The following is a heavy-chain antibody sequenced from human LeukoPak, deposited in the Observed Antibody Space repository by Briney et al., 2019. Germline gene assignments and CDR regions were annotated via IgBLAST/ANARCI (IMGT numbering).Heavy chain of an antibody. CDR2: IKQDGTEK. J-gene: IGHJ4*02. D-gene: IGHD3-3*01. CDR3: ARERGYDFWSGSRVLFDY. CDR1: GFTFSSYG. Sequence: GGSLRLSCAASGFTFSSYGMHWVRQAPGKGLEWVANIKQDGTEKYYVDSVKGRFTISRDNARNSLYLQMNSLRAEDTAVYYCARERGYDFWSGSRVLFDYWGQGTLVTVSS. V-gene: IGHV3-7*01.